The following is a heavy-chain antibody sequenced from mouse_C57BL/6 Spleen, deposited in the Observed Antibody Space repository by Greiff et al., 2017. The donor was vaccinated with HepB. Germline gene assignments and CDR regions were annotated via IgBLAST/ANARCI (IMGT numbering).Heavy chain of an antibody. Sequence: VQLKQSGPELVKPGASVKISCKASGYSFTGYYMNWVKQSPEKSLEWIGEINPSTGGTTYNQKFKAKATLTVDKSSSTAYMQLKSLTSEDSAIYYCARRYYGDDWFAYWGQGTLVTVSA. V-gene: IGHV1-42*01. CDR2: INPSTGGT. J-gene: IGHJ3*01. CDR1: GYSFTGYY. CDR3: ARRYYGDDWFAY. D-gene: IGHD2-13*01.